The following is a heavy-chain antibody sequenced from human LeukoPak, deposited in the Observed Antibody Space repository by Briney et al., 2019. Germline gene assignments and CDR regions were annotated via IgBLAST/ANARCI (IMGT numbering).Heavy chain of an antibody. V-gene: IGHV3-21*01. Sequence: PGGSLRLSCAASGFTFSSYSMNWVRQAPGKGLEWVSSISSSSSYIYYADSVKGRFTISRDNAKNSLYLQMNSPRAEDTAVYYCARDPPRITIFGVVTAWDYYYYGMDVWGQGTTVTVSS. CDR1: GFTFSSYS. CDR2: ISSSSSYI. D-gene: IGHD3-3*01. CDR3: ARDPPRITIFGVVTAWDYYYYGMDV. J-gene: IGHJ6*02.